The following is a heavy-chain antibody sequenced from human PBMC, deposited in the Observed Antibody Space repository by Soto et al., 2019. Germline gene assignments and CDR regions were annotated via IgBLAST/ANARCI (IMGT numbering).Heavy chain of an antibody. CDR2: IYYTGST. V-gene: IGHV4-30-4*01. J-gene: IGHJ6*02. CDR3: ARDPKWELLRDYYYYGMDV. D-gene: IGHD1-26*01. CDR1: GGSISTGVYY. Sequence: SETLSLTCTVSGGSISTGVYYWGWLRQPPGKKLEWIGYIYYTGSTYYNPSLKSRVTISVDTSKNQFSLKLSSVTVADTAVYYCARDPKWELLRDYYYYGMDVWGQGTTVTVS.